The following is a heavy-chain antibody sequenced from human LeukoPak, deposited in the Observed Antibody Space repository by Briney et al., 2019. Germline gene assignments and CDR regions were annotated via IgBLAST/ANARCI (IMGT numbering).Heavy chain of an antibody. D-gene: IGHD6-19*01. CDR2: IYYSGST. J-gene: IGHJ5*02. CDR3: ARDRLEYSSGWRWFDP. V-gene: IGHV4-59*01. CDR1: VGSISSYY. Sequence: PSETLSLTCTVSVGSISSYYWSWIRQPPGKGLEWIGYIYYSGSTNYNPSLKSRVTISVDTSKNQFSLKLSSVTAADTAVYYCARDRLEYSSGWRWFDPWGQGTLVTVSS.